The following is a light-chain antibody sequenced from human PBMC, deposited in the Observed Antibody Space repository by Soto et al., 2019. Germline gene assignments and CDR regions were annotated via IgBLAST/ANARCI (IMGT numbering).Light chain of an antibody. CDR1: QSVSSNY. V-gene: IGKV3-20*01. Sequence: ESVLTQSPGTLSLSPGERATLSCRASQSVSSNYLAWYQQKPGQAPRLLIYGASSRATGIPDRFSGSGSGTDFTLTISRLEPEDFAVYYCQQYGSSPMYTFGQGTKLEI. J-gene: IGKJ2*01. CDR3: QQYGSSPMYT. CDR2: GAS.